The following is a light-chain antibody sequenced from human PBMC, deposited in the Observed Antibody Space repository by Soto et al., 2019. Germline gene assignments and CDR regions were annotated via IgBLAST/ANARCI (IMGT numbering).Light chain of an antibody. CDR2: KAS. CDR3: QQYNGYWT. V-gene: IGKV1-5*03. CDR1: QSISDL. Sequence: DIQMTQSPSTLSASVGDRVTITCRASQSISDLLAWYQQKPGKAPKLLIYKASSLKSGVPSRFSGSGSGTEYTLTISSLQPDVCAAYYRQQYNGYWTFGQGTKVEIK. J-gene: IGKJ1*01.